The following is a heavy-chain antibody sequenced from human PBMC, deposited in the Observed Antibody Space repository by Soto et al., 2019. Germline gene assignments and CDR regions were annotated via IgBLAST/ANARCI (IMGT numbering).Heavy chain of an antibody. Sequence: SETLSLTCTVSGGSISSGGYYWIWIRQHPGKGLEWIGYIYYSGSTYYNPSLKSRVTISVDTSKNQFSLKLSSVTAADTAVYYCARKVVAARGGMDVWGQGTTVTVS. V-gene: IGHV4-31*03. CDR1: GGSISSGGYY. CDR2: IYYSGST. CDR3: ARKVVAARGGMDV. J-gene: IGHJ6*02. D-gene: IGHD2-15*01.